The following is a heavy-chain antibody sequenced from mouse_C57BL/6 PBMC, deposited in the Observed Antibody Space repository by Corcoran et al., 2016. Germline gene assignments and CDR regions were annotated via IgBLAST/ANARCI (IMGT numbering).Heavy chain of an antibody. CDR3: ASYGNYPYYFYY. J-gene: IGHJ2*01. D-gene: IGHD2-1*01. V-gene: IGHV1-26*01. CDR1: GYTFTDYY. CDR2: INPNNGGT. Sequence: EVQLQQSGPELVKPGASVKISCKASGYTFTDYYMNWVKQSHGKSLEWIGDINPNNGGTSYNQKFKGKATLTVDKSSSTAYMELRSLTSEDSAVYYCASYGNYPYYFYYWGQGTTLTVSS.